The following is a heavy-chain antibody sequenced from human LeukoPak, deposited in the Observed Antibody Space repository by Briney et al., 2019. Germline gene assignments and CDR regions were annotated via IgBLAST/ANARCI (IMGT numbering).Heavy chain of an antibody. D-gene: IGHD3-10*01. Sequence: PGGSLRLSCAASGFTFSSYGMHWVRQAPGKGLEWVANIKPDGSEKHYVDSVEGRLTIARDNAKNSLYLQMNSLRAEDTAVYYCARGDYYGSGSDYHDAFDIWGQGTMVTVSP. J-gene: IGHJ3*02. CDR1: GFTFSSYG. V-gene: IGHV3-7*03. CDR2: IKPDGSEK. CDR3: ARGDYYGSGSDYHDAFDI.